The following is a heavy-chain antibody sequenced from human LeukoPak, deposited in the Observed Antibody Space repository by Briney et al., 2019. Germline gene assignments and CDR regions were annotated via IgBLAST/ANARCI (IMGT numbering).Heavy chain of an antibody. D-gene: IGHD6-13*01. CDR3: ARGSQYSSSPGWLDP. CDR1: GFTFSSYS. Sequence: PGGSLRLSCAASGFTFSSYSMNWVRQAPGKGLEWVSSISSSSSYIYYADSVKGRFTISRDNAKNSLYLQMNSLRAEDTAVYYCARGSQYSSSPGWLDPWGQGTLVTVSS. J-gene: IGHJ5*02. V-gene: IGHV3-21*01. CDR2: ISSSSSYI.